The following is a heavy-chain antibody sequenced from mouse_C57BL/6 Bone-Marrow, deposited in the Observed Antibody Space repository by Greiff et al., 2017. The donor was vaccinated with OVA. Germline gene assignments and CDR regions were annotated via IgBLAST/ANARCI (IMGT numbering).Heavy chain of an antibody. D-gene: IGHD1-1*01. CDR3: TLITTVVAPHWYFDV. CDR1: GFTFSDAW. J-gene: IGHJ1*03. CDR2: IRNKANNHAT. Sequence: EVQLQESGGGLVQPGGSMKLSCAASGFTFSDAWMDWVRQSPEKGLEWVAEIRNKANNHATYYAESVKGRFTISRDDSKSSVYLQMNSLRAEDTGIYYCTLITTVVAPHWYFDVWGTGTTVTVSS. V-gene: IGHV6-6*01.